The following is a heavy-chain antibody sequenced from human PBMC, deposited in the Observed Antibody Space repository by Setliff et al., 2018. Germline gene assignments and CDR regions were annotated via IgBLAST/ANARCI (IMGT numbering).Heavy chain of an antibody. D-gene: IGHD3-3*01. J-gene: IGHJ5*02. V-gene: IGHV4-39*07. CDR3: ARASLGYDFWSGYYSPELWLDP. Sequence: SETLSLTCTVSGGSISSSGYYWGWIRQPPGKGLEWIGSIYYSGSTNYNPSLKSRVTISVDTSKNQFSLKLSSVTAADTAVYYCARASLGYDFWSGYYSPELWLDPWGQGTLVTVSS. CDR1: GGSISSSGYY. CDR2: IYYSGST.